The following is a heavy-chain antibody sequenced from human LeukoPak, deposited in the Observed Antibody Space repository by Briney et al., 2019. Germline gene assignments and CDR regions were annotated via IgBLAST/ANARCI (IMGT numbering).Heavy chain of an antibody. J-gene: IGHJ4*02. CDR3: ARDLSPRRESGFYGGNYYDY. D-gene: IGHD4-23*01. Sequence: GGSLRLSCAASGFTFSTYSMNWVRQAPGKGLEWVSSISSTSSYIYYTDPLKGRFTISRDNAKNSLYLQMNSLRAEDTAVYYCARDLSPRRESGFYGGNYYDYWGQGTLVTVSS. CDR2: ISSTSSYI. V-gene: IGHV3-21*04. CDR1: GFTFSTYS.